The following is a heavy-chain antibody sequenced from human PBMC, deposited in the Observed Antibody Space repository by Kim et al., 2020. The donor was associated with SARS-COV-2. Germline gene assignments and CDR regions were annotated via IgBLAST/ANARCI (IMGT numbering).Heavy chain of an antibody. CDR1: GGSISSGGYY. D-gene: IGHD3-10*01. J-gene: IGHJ4*02. CDR2: IYYSGST. V-gene: IGHV4-31*03. Sequence: SETLSLTCTVSGGSISSGGYYWSWIRQHPGKGLEWIGYIYYSGSTYYNPSLKSRVTISVDTSKNQFSLKLSSVTAADTTVYYCARSVYGSGSYPYWGQGTLVTVSS. CDR3: ARSVYGSGSYPY.